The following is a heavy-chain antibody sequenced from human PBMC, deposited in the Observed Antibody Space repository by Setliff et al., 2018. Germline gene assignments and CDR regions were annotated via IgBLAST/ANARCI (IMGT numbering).Heavy chain of an antibody. Sequence: PSETLSLTCTVSGFYISGGYCWGWIRQSPGKGLEWIASIFHLGNAYYNPSLESRVTMSVDTSKNQFSLRLTSVTAADTAVYYCVRQGADTGSNNDKYFRHWGQGTLVTVS. D-gene: IGHD1-26*01. CDR3: VRQGADTGSNNDKYFRH. V-gene: IGHV4-38-2*02. CDR2: IFHLGNA. J-gene: IGHJ1*01. CDR1: GFYISGGYC.